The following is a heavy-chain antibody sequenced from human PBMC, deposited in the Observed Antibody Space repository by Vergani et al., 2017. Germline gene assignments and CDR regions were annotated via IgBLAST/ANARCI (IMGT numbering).Heavy chain of an antibody. V-gene: IGHV3-23*01. Sequence: EVQLLQSEGAVVQPGGTLRKSWVACGVTGSSQAMRWGGQGHGQGLEWVSSIKNTGDSTHYADSVKGRFTISRDNSKNTLYLQMNSLRVEDTAVYYCGRGSDNYNWGQGTLVTVSS. D-gene: IGHD5-24*01. CDR2: IKNTGDST. CDR3: GRGSDNYN. J-gene: IGHJ4*02. CDR1: GVTGSSQA.